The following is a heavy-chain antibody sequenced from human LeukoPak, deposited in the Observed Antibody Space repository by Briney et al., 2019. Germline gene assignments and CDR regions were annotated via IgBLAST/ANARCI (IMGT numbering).Heavy chain of an antibody. CDR2: IIPIFGTA. J-gene: IGHJ3*02. CDR3: AITIFGVVIITIDAFDI. Sequence: SVKVSCTASGGTFSSYAISWVRQAPRQGLEWMGGIIPIFGTANYAQKFQGRVTITADESTSTAYMELSSLRSEDTAVYYCAITIFGVVIITIDAFDIWGQGTMVTVSS. D-gene: IGHD3-3*01. CDR1: GGTFSSYA. V-gene: IGHV1-69*01.